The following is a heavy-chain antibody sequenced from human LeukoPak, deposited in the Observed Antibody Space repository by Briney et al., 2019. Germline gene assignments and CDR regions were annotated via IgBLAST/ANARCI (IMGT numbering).Heavy chain of an antibody. V-gene: IGHV4-31*03. D-gene: IGHD3-10*01. CDR2: IYYSGST. J-gene: IGHJ5*02. CDR3: ARHKVIEQYNWFDP. Sequence: PSETLSLTCTVSGGSISSGGYYWSWIRQHPGKGLEWIGYIYYSGSTYYNPSLKSRVTISVDTSKNQFSLKLSSVTAADTAVYYCARHKVIEQYNWFDPWGQGTLVTVSS. CDR1: GGSISSGGYY.